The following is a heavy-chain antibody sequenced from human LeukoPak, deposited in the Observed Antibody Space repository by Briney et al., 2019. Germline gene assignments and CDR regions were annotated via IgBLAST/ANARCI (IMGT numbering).Heavy chain of an antibody. Sequence: GGSLRLSCAASGFTFSNYAMSWVRQAPGRGLEWVSAISGHGDKTHHADSVKGRFTISRDNSRNTLSPQVNSLRAEDTAVYYCAKDTSAWWYHRAYMDVWGKGTTVTVSS. J-gene: IGHJ6*03. CDR3: AKDTSAWWYHRAYMDV. V-gene: IGHV3-23*01. CDR1: GFTFSNYA. CDR2: ISGHGDKT. D-gene: IGHD2-15*01.